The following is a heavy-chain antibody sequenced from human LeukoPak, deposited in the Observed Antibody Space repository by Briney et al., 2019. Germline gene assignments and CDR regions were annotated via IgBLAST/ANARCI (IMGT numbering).Heavy chain of an antibody. CDR3: AKEPGIRYDILTGYYNPFDY. J-gene: IGHJ4*02. CDR1: RFTFSNYA. V-gene: IGHV3-23*01. D-gene: IGHD3-9*01. Sequence: GGSLRLSCAASRFTFSNYAMSWVRQAPGKGLEWVSAISDGGRSTYYADSVKGRFTISRDNSKNTLYLQMNSLRAEGTAVYYCAKEPGIRYDILTGYYNPFDYWGQGTLVTVSS. CDR2: ISDGGRST.